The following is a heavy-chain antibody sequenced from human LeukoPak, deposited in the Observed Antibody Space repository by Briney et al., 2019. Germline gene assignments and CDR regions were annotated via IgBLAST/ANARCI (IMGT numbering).Heavy chain of an antibody. V-gene: IGHV1-69*13. J-gene: IGHJ4*02. CDR2: IIPIFSAT. CDR1: GGTDSNYA. Sequence: GASVKVSCKASGGTDSNYAVTWLRQAPGQGLEWMGGIIPIFSATNYAQKFQGRLTISADDSTSTAYMELSSLRSEDTAVYYCARWAGHCSSSSCYERPFDYWGQGTLVNVSS. CDR3: ARWAGHCSSSSCYERPFDY. D-gene: IGHD2-2*01.